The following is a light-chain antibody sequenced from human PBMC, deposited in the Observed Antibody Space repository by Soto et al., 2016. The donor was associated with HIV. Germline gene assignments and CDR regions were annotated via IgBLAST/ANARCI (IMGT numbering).Light chain of an antibody. CDR3: QGGDSTTVM. CDR1: NLGSKY. J-gene: IGLJ3*02. CDR2: QDT. V-gene: IGLV3-1*01. Sequence: SAELTQPPSVSVSPGQTAGIPCSGDNLGSKYVYWYQQKPGQSPVLVMYQDTKRPPGIPERFSGSNYGNTATLTIGGTQAMDEADYYCQGGDSTTVMFGGGTKLTVL.